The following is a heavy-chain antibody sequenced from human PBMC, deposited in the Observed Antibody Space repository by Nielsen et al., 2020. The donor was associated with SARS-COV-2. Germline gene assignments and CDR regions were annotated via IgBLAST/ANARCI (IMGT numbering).Heavy chain of an antibody. CDR2: ISYDGSNK. D-gene: IGHD3-16*01. J-gene: IGHJ4*02. CDR1: GFTFSSYG. Sequence: GASLKISCAASGFTFSSYGMHWVRQAPGKGLEWVAVISYDGSNKYYADSVKGRFTISRDNSKNTLYLQMNSLRAEDTAVYYCAKEGGVYYFDYWGQGTLVTVSS. V-gene: IGHV3-30*18. CDR3: AKEGGVYYFDY.